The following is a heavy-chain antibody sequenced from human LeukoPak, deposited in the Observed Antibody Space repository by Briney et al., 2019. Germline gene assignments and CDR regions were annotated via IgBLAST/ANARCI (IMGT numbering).Heavy chain of an antibody. CDR2: ISSDSRTI. CDR1: GSTFSTYG. V-gene: IGHV3-48*01. Sequence: PGGSLRLSCAVSGSTFSTYGMNWVSQAPGKGPDCISYISSDSRTIYFADSVKGRFTISKDNVKKSLYIQMNSLGADDTAVYYCARLGATPNWDWGQGTLVTVSS. D-gene: IGHD1-26*01. J-gene: IGHJ4*02. CDR3: ARLGATPNWD.